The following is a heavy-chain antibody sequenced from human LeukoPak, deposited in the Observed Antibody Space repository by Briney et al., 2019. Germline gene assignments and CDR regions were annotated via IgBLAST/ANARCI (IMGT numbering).Heavy chain of an antibody. CDR3: ARDLSAAFDF. J-gene: IGHJ4*02. V-gene: IGHV3-30*04. Sequence: PGRSLRLSCAASGFTFSTYAMHWVRQAPGKGLEWVAVISYDGTYKDYADSVRGRFTISRDRSKNTLYLQINSLRPEDTAVYYCARDLSAAFDFWGQGVLVTVSS. CDR1: GFTFSTYA. D-gene: IGHD6-25*01. CDR2: ISYDGTYK.